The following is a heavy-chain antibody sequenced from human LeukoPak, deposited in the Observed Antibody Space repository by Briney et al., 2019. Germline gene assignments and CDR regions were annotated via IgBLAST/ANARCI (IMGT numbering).Heavy chain of an antibody. CDR1: GFTFDDYG. CDR2: ISGTGGST. D-gene: IGHD1-1*01. J-gene: IGHJ4*02. V-gene: IGHV3-23*01. Sequence: PGGSLRLSCAASGFTFDDYGMSWVHQAPGKGLEWVSSISGTGGSTYYADSVKGRFTISRDNSNNTLFLQMNGLRAEDTAVYYCAKVRTGHYFDYWGQGTLVTVSS. CDR3: AKVRTGHYFDY.